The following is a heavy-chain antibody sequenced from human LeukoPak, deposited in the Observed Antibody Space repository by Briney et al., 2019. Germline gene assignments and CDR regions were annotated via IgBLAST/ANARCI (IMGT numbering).Heavy chain of an antibody. D-gene: IGHD5/OR15-5a*01. Sequence: GRSLRLSRAASGFTFSSYAMHWVRQAPGKGLEWVAVISYDGSNKYYADSVKGRFTISRDNSKNTLYLQMNSLRAEDTAVYYCARDSTSYYYYYMDVWGKGTTVTVSS. CDR2: ISYDGSNK. J-gene: IGHJ6*03. CDR1: GFTFSSYA. V-gene: IGHV3-30*01. CDR3: ARDSTSYYYYYMDV.